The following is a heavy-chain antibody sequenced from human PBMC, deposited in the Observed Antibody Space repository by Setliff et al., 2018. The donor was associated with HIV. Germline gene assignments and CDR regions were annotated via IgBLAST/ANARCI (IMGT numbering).Heavy chain of an antibody. CDR2: INAGDDNT. J-gene: IGHJ4*02. CDR3: ARGSCSGCYLSDY. Sequence: GASVKVSCKAFGYTFSTNAIHWVRQAPGQRLVWMGYINAGDDNTRYSEKFQGRVTITRDTSANTAYMELSSLRSEDTAVYYCARGSCSGCYLSDYWGLGTLVTVSS. D-gene: IGHD6-19*01. V-gene: IGHV1-3*01. CDR1: GYTFSTNA.